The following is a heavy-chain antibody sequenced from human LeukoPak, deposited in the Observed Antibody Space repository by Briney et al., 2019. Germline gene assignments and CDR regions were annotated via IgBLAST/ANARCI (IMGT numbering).Heavy chain of an antibody. J-gene: IGHJ4*02. V-gene: IGHV3-7*01. CDR3: ATNILTGYYTPGTFDY. Sequence: GGSLRLSCAASGFTFSNYWMSWVRQAPGKGLEWVANIKQDGSENYYVDSVKGRFTISRDNAKNSLYLQMNSLRAEDTAVYYCATNILTGYYTPGTFDYWGQGTLVTVSS. CDR2: IKQDGSEN. D-gene: IGHD3-9*01. CDR1: GFTFSNYW.